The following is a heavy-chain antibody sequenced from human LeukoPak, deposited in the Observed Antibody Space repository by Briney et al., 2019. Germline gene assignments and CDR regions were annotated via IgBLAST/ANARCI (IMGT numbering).Heavy chain of an antibody. V-gene: IGHV3-23*01. CDR2: ISAGGGST. Sequence: GASLRLSCAASGFTFTSNAMSWVRQAPGTGLERVSAISAGGGSTYYADSVKGRFTISRDNSKNTLYLQMNSLRAEDTAVYYCAKRTVYSSSWFSFDYWGQGTLVTVSS. CDR1: GFTFTSNA. J-gene: IGHJ4*02. CDR3: AKRTVYSSSWFSFDY. D-gene: IGHD6-13*01.